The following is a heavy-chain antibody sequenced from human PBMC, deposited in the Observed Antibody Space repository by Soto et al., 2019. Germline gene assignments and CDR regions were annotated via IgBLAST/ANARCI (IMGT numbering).Heavy chain of an antibody. CDR3: ASRDPGTSVDY. J-gene: IGHJ4*02. V-gene: IGHV4-4*02. CDR1: GGSFTSNNW. Sequence: SETLSLTCAVSGGSFTSNNWWTWVRQPPGQGLEWIGEIYRTGSTNYNPSLKSRVTISLDKSENQFSLKVTPLTAADTAVYYCASRDPGTSVDYWGQGTLVTVSS. CDR2: IYRTGST. D-gene: IGHD1-7*01.